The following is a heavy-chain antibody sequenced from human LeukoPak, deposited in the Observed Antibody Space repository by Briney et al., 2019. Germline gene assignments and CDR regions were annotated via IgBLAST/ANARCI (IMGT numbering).Heavy chain of an antibody. V-gene: IGHV3-74*01. J-gene: IGHJ4*02. Sequence: GGSLRLSCAASGFTFSSYWMHWVRQAPGKGLVWVSHINRDGTSTSYADSVKGRFTISRDNAKNSLYLQMNSLRAEDTAVYYCARGRRIAAAGLYYFDYWGQGTLVTVSS. CDR2: INRDGTST. CDR1: GFTFSSYW. D-gene: IGHD6-13*01. CDR3: ARGRRIAAAGLYYFDY.